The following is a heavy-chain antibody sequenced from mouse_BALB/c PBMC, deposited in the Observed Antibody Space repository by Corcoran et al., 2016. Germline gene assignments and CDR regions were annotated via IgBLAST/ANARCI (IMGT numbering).Heavy chain of an antibody. Sequence: EVHLQQSGAGLVKPGASGKLSCTASGFNIKDTYMHWVKQRPEQGLGWIGRIDPANGNTKYDPKFQGKATITADTSSNTAYLQLSSLTSEDTAVYYCANWDWYFDVWGAGTTVTVSS. CDR3: ANWDWYFDV. CDR2: IDPANGNT. V-gene: IGHV14-3*02. D-gene: IGHD4-1*01. J-gene: IGHJ1*01. CDR1: GFNIKDTY.